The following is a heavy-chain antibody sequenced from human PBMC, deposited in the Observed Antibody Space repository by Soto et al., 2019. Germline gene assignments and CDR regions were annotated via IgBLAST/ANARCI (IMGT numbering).Heavy chain of an antibody. CDR1: GFSLSTSGVG. D-gene: IGHD1-1*01. J-gene: IGHJ4*02. V-gene: IGHV2-5*02. CDR3: AHGTRTTTDY. CDR2: IYWDDDK. Sequence: QITLKESGPTLVKPTQTLTLTCTFSGFSLSTSGVGVGWIRQPPGKALEWLALIYWDDDKRSSPSLKSRLTITKDTTKNQVVLTMTNMDPVDTAPYYCAHGTRTTTDYWGQGTLVTVSS.